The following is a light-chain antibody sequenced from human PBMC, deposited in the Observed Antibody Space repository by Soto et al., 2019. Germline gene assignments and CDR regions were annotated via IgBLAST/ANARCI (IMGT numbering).Light chain of an antibody. CDR3: QQCGISPFT. CDR2: GAS. CDR1: QSVSSSY. J-gene: IGKJ3*01. Sequence: ESVLTQSPGTLSLSPGERATLSCRASQSVSSSYLAWYQQKHGQAPRHLIYGASSRATGIPYRFSGSGSGTDFTLTISRLEPEDFAVYYCQQCGISPFTFGPGTKVDI. V-gene: IGKV3-20*01.